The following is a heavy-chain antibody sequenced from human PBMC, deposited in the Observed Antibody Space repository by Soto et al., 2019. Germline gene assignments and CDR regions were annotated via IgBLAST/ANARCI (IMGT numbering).Heavy chain of an antibody. J-gene: IGHJ4*02. CDR3: AKEGIAVVPANX. CDR1: GFTFSSYA. CDR2: ISGSGGST. V-gene: IGHV3-23*01. D-gene: IGHD2-2*01. Sequence: LRLSCAASGFTFSSYAMGWFRQAPGKGLEWVSAISGSGGSTYYADSLKCRFTISRDNSKNTLYLQMNSLRAEDTAVYYCAKEGIAVVPANXWGQGTLVTVSX.